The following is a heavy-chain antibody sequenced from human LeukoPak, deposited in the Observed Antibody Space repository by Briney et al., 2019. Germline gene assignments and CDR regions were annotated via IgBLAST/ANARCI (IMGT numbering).Heavy chain of an antibody. V-gene: IGHV3-21*06. Sequence: PGGSLRLSCAASGFTFSSYTMNWVRQAPGKGLEWVSSISSSSSYIYYADSVKGRFTITRDNAKNSLYLQMNSLRAEDTAVYYCARDTYDILTGYYKWAFDIWGQGTMVTVSS. CDR3: ARDTYDILTGYYKWAFDI. CDR2: ISSSSSYI. J-gene: IGHJ3*02. CDR1: GFTFSSYT. D-gene: IGHD3-9*01.